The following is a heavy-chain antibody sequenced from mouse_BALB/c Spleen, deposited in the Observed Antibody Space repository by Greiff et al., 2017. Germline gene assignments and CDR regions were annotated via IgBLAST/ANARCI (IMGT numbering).Heavy chain of an antibody. V-gene: IGHV5-12-1*01. CDR2: ISSGGGST. Sequence: EVQLVESGGGLVKPGGSLKLSCAASGFAFSSYDMSWVRQTPEKRLEWVAYISSGGGSTYYPDTVKGRFTISRDNAKNTLYLQMSSLKSEDTAMYYCASGKGVAYWGQGTLVTVSA. CDR3: ASGKGVAY. J-gene: IGHJ3*01. D-gene: IGHD4-1*01. CDR1: GFAFSSYD.